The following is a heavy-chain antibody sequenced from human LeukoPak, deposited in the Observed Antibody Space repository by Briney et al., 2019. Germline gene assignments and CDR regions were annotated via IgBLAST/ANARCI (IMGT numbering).Heavy chain of an antibody. Sequence: GGSLRLSCAASGFTVSSNYMTWVRQAPGKGLELVSIIYSSGSTYYADSLKGRFTMSRDNSKNTVYLQINSLRADDTAVYYCANLPRGAYWGQGTLVTVSS. V-gene: IGHV3-53*01. CDR2: IYSSGST. D-gene: IGHD3-10*01. J-gene: IGHJ4*02. CDR3: ANLPRGAY. CDR1: GFTVSSNY.